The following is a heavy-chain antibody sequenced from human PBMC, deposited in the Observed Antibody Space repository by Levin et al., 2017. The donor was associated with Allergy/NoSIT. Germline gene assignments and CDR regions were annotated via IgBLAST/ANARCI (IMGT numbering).Heavy chain of an antibody. Sequence: PGGSLRLSCAASGFTFSSYAMHWVRQAPGKGLEWVAVISYDGSNKYYADSVKGRFTISRDNSKNTLYLQMNSLRAEDTALYYCAREDTMVFLDYWGQGTLVTVSS. J-gene: IGHJ4*02. CDR2: ISYDGSNK. CDR1: GFTFSSYA. V-gene: IGHV3-30-3*01. D-gene: IGHD3-10*01. CDR3: AREDTMVFLDY.